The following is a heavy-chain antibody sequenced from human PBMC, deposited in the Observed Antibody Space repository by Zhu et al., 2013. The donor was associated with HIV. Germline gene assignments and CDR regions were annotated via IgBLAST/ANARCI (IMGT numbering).Heavy chain of an antibody. V-gene: IGHV1-2*02. Sequence: QVQLVQSGAEVKKPGASVKVSCKASAYTFTGYYMHWVRQAPGQGLEWMGWINPNSGGTNYAQKFQGRVTMTRDTSISTAYMELSRLRSDDTAVYYCAREYSIGYYYYMDVWAKGPRSPSP. CDR1: AYTFTGYY. J-gene: IGHJ6*03. D-gene: IGHD6-25*01. CDR3: AREYSIGYYYYMDV. CDR2: INPNSGGT.